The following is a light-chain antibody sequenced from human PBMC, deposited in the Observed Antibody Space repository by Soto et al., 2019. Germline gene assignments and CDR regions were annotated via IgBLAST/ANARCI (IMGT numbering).Light chain of an antibody. V-gene: IGKV1-39*01. CDR2: AAS. J-gene: IGKJ1*01. CDR3: QQSYSTPWT. CDR1: QSISSY. Sequence: DLQMTQSPSSLSASVGDRVTITCRASQSISSYLNWYQQKPGKAPKLLIYAASSLQSVVPSRFSGSGSGTDFTLTISSLQPEDFATYYCQQSYSTPWTFGQGTKVEIK.